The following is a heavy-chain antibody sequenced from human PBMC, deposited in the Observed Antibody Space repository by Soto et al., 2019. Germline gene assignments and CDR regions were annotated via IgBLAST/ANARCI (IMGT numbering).Heavy chain of an antibody. Sequence: QVQLVQSGAEVKKPGSSVKVSCKASGGTSSSYAISWVRQAPGQGLEGMGGIIPIFGTANYAQKFQGRVTITADESTSTAYMELSSLRSEDTAVYYCASSGVVVVAATRPYYYGMDVWGQGTTVTVSS. CDR1: GGTSSSYA. CDR3: ASSGVVVVAATRPYYYGMDV. J-gene: IGHJ6*02. V-gene: IGHV1-69*01. CDR2: IIPIFGTA. D-gene: IGHD2-15*01.